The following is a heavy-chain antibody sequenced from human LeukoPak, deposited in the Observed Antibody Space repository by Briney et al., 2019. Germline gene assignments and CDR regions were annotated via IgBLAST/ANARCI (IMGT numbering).Heavy chain of an antibody. CDR2: ISHSGST. V-gene: IGHV4-34*01. J-gene: IGHJ4*02. CDR1: GGSFSGYY. Sequence: SETMSLTCAVYGGSFSGYYWSRIRQSPGKGLEWIGEISHSGSTYYNPSLKSRVTISLDTSKNQFSLKLTSVTAADTAVYYCARWVSDQNWVQGTLVTVSS. CDR3: ARWVSDQN.